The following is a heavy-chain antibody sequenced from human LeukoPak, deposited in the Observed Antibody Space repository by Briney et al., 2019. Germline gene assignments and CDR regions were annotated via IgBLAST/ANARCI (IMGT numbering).Heavy chain of an antibody. CDR2: VHSGGSI. Sequence: PGGSLTLSCAASGFTVSSHYMSWGRQAPGKGLEWVSLVHSGGSIYHADSVKGRFTISRDTSKNTLYLQMNSLRPEDTAVYYCARISGTSGYYYFLDYWGQGTQVTVSS. D-gene: IGHD3-22*01. CDR1: GFTVSSHY. CDR3: ARISGTSGYYYFLDY. J-gene: IGHJ4*02. V-gene: IGHV3-66*02.